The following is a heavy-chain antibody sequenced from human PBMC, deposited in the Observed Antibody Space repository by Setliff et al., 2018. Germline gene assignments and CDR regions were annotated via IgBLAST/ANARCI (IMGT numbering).Heavy chain of an antibody. J-gene: IGHJ5*02. V-gene: IGHV1-18*01. Sequence: ASVKVSCKASGFTFRNYAISWVRQAPGQGLEWMGWISAYNGDTTYTQNLQGRVTLTTDTSTTTAYMELRSLRSDDTAVYYCARINFYVSSGYYYAPDLWGQGTLVTVSS. CDR3: ARINFYVSSGYYYAPDL. D-gene: IGHD3-22*01. CDR1: GFTFRNYA. CDR2: ISAYNGDT.